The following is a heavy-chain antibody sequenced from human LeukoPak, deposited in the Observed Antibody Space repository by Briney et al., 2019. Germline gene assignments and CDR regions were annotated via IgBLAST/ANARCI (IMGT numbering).Heavy chain of an antibody. CDR2: ISYSGST. CDR1: GXSISSYY. V-gene: IGHV4-59*01. D-gene: IGHD2-15*01. CDR3: ARQVVGILS. Sequence: SETLSLTCTVSGXSISSYYWSWIRQPPGKGLEWIGHISYSGSTKYNPSLKSRVTISVDTSKNQFSLKLSSVTAADTAVYYCARQVVGILSWGQGTLVTVSS. J-gene: IGHJ4*02.